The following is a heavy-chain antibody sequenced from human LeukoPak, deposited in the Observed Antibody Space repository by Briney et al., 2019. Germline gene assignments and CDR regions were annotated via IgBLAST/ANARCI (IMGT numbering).Heavy chain of an antibody. J-gene: IGHJ4*02. CDR3: ARATPIAAAANEGDFDY. Sequence: ASVKVPCKASGYTFTNYYMHWVRQAPGQGLEWMGLINPSGGTTSCAQKFQGRVTMTRDTSTSTVYMELSSLRSKDTAVYYCARATPIAAAANEGDFDYWGQGTLVTVSS. CDR2: INPSGGTT. D-gene: IGHD6-13*01. CDR1: GYTFTNYY. V-gene: IGHV1-46*01.